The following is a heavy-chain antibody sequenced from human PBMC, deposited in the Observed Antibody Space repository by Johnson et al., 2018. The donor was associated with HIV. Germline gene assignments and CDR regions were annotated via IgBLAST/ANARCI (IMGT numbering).Heavy chain of an antibody. V-gene: IGHV3-30*18. CDR2: ITYDGTNK. Sequence: QVQLVESGGGLVQPGGSLRLSCAASGFTLSTYWMRWVRQAPGKGLEWVAGITYDGTNKYYADSVKGRFTLSRDNSKNTLDLQMNSLTIEDTAVFYCAKTRMGGILDAFDLWGQGTMVIVS. CDR1: GFTLSTYW. J-gene: IGHJ3*01. D-gene: IGHD3-10*01. CDR3: AKTRMGGILDAFDL.